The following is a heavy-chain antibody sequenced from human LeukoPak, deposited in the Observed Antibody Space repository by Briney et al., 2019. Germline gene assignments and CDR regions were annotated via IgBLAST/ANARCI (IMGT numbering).Heavy chain of an antibody. Sequence: EASVTVSCKVSGYSLTELSMHWLRQAPGGGLAWVGGCDPEEGEAVYARKFQGRVTMTEDTSTGTAYMELSSLTSEDSAVYLCATGYCSSSKCFDYYYMDVWGKGTTVTVSS. CDR3: ATGYCSSSKCFDYYYMDV. CDR1: GYSLTELS. V-gene: IGHV1-24*01. D-gene: IGHD2-2*01. J-gene: IGHJ6*03. CDR2: CDPEEGEA.